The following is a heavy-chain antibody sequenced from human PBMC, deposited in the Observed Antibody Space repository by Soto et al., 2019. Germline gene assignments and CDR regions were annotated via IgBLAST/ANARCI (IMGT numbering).Heavy chain of an antibody. CDR1: GYAFTTYG. V-gene: IGHV1-18*01. CDR2: ISAHNGNT. D-gene: IGHD1-1*01. J-gene: IGHJ4*02. CDR3: AGGGYGDY. Sequence: QVHLVQSGAEVKKPGASVKVSCKGSGYAFTTYGITWVRQAPGQGLEWMGWISAHNGNTNYAQKLQGRVTVTRDTSTRPAYMELRGLRSDGTAVYYCAGGGYGDYWGQGALVTVSS.